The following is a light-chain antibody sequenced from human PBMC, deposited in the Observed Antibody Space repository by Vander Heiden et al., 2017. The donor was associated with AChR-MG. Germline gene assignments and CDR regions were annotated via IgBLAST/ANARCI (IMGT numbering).Light chain of an antibody. J-gene: IGLJ3*02. CDR3: SSYTTSSTLV. CDR1: SNDVGAYNY. CDR2: DVS. Sequence: QSALTQPASVSGSPGQSITISCTGTSNDVGAYNYVSWYQQHPGKAPKLVIYDVSKRPSGVSNRFSGSKSGNTASLTISGRQAEDEADYYCSSYTTSSTLVFGGGTKLTVL. V-gene: IGLV2-14*03.